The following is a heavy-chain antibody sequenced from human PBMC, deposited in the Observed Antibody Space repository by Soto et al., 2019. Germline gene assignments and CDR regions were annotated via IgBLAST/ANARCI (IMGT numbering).Heavy chain of an antibody. V-gene: IGHV3-74*01. CDR3: ARGAASLYYYYGMDV. D-gene: IGHD2-15*01. CDR1: GFPFSSYW. Sequence: EVQLVESGGGLVQPGGSLRLSCAASGFPFSSYWMHCVRQAPGKGLVWVSRINSDGGSTSYADSVKGRFTISRDNAKNTLYLQMNSLRAEDTAVYYCARGAASLYYYYGMDVWGQGTTVTVSS. CDR2: INSDGGST. J-gene: IGHJ6*02.